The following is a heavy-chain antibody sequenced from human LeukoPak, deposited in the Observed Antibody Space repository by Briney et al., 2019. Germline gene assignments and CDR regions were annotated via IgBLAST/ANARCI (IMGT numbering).Heavy chain of an antibody. J-gene: IGHJ4*02. V-gene: IGHV3-23*01. CDR1: GFTFSSYA. D-gene: IGHD3-10*01. Sequence: GRSLRLSCAASGFTFSSYAMCWVRQAPGKGLEWVSTVGRSGLDTYYADSVKGRFTISRDGSRNTLYLQLNSLRAEDTAVYYCARAMVRGVATDYWGQGTLVTVSS. CDR2: VGRSGLDT. CDR3: ARAMVRGVATDY.